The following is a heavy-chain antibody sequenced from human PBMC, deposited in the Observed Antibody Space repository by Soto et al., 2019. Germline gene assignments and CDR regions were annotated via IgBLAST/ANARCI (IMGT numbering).Heavy chain of an antibody. Sequence: GESLKISCAASGFTFSNAWMSWVRQAPGKGLEWVGRIKSKTDGGTTDYAAPVKGRFTISRDDSKNTLYLQMNSLKTEDTAVYYCTTGYGDGLDYWGQGTLVTVSS. V-gene: IGHV3-15*01. D-gene: IGHD4-17*01. CDR3: TTGYGDGLDY. CDR2: IKSKTDGGTT. CDR1: GFTFSNAW. J-gene: IGHJ4*02.